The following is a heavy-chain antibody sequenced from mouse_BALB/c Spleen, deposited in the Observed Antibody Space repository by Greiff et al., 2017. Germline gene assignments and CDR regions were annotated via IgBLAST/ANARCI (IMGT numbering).Heavy chain of an antibody. CDR1: GYTFTSYW. CDR2: IYPGDGDT. Sequence: QVQLKQSGAELARPGASVKLSCKASGYTFTSYWMQWVKQRPGQGLEWIGAIYPGDGDTRYTQKFKGKATLTADKSSSTAYMQLSSLASEDSAVYYCAREVDYWGQGTTLTVSS. J-gene: IGHJ2*01. CDR3: AREVDY. V-gene: IGHV1-87*01.